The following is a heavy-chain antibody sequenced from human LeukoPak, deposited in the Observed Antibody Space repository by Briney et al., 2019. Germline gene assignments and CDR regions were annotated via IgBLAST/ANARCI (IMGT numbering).Heavy chain of an antibody. J-gene: IGHJ4*02. D-gene: IGHD6-13*01. CDR2: IYYSGST. CDR1: GGSISSSSYY. V-gene: IGHV4-39*01. CDR3: ARVAAAQRGFDY. Sequence: PSETLSLTCTVSGGSISSSSYYWGWIRQPPGKGLEWIGSIYYSGSTYYNPSLKSRVTISVDTSKNQFSLKLSSVTAADTAVYYCARVAAAQRGFDYWGQGTLVTVSS.